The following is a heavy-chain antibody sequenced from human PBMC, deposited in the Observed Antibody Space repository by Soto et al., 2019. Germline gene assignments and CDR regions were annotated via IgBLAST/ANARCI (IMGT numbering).Heavy chain of an antibody. J-gene: IGHJ4*02. CDR2: ISWNSGSI. Sequence: GGSLRLSCAASGFTFDDYAMHWVRQAPGKGLEWVSGISWNSGSIGYADSVKGRFTISRDNAKNSLYLQMNSLRAEDTALYYCAKEVEGGYFDYWGQGTLVTAPQ. V-gene: IGHV3-9*01. D-gene: IGHD2-15*01. CDR1: GFTFDDYA. CDR3: AKEVEGGYFDY.